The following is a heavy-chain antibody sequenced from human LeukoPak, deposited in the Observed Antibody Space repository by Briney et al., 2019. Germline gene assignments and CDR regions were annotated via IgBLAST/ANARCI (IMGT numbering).Heavy chain of an antibody. D-gene: IGHD3-22*01. Sequence: ASVKVSCKASGYTFTSYAMHWVRQAPGQRLEWMGWINAGNGNTKYSQEFQGRVTITRDTSASTAYMELSSLRSEDMAVYYCARDLGYYDSSGHDAFDIWGQGTMVTVSS. CDR3: ARDLGYYDSSGHDAFDI. V-gene: IGHV1-3*03. CDR1: GYTFTSYA. CDR2: INAGNGNT. J-gene: IGHJ3*02.